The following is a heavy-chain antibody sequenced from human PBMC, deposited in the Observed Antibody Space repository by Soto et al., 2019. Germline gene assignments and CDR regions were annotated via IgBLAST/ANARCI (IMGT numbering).Heavy chain of an antibody. CDR2: ISAYNGNT. J-gene: IGHJ3*02. Sequence: ASVKVSCKASGYTFTSYGISWVRQAHGQGLEWMGWISAYNGNTNYAQKLQGRVTMTTDTSTSTAYMELRSLRSDDTAVYYCAMALAGRDAFDIWGQGTMVTVSS. CDR1: GYTFTSYG. CDR3: AMALAGRDAFDI. D-gene: IGHD6-19*01. V-gene: IGHV1-18*04.